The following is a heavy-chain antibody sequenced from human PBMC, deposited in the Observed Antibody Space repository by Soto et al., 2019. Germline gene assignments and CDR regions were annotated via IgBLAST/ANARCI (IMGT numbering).Heavy chain of an antibody. D-gene: IGHD3-10*01. Sequence: QVQLVQSGAEVKKPGASVKVSCKASGYTFTNYAMHWVRQAPGQRLEWMGWINAGNGNTKYSQKFQGRVTMXXDTSASTAYMELSSLRYEDTAVYYCARGPLLWGDVWGQGTTVTVSS. CDR3: ARGPLLWGDV. V-gene: IGHV1-3*01. J-gene: IGHJ6*02. CDR1: GYTFTNYA. CDR2: INAGNGNT.